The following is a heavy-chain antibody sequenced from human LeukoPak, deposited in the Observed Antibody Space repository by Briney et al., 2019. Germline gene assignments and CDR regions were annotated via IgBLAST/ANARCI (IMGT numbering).Heavy chain of an antibody. Sequence: ASVKVSCKASGYTFTSYYMHWVRQAPGQGLEWMGIINPSGGSTSYAQKFQGRVTMTRDTSTSTVYMELSSLRSEDTAVYYCAKGSAAGDTIYTFDIWGQGTMVTVSS. V-gene: IGHV1-46*01. J-gene: IGHJ3*02. CDR2: INPSGGST. CDR1: GYTFTSYY. CDR3: AKGSAAGDTIYTFDI. D-gene: IGHD6-13*01.